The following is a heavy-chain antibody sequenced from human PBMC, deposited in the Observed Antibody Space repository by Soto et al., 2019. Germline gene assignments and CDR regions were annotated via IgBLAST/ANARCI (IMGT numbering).Heavy chain of an antibody. Sequence: QVQLVQSGAEVKKPGSSVKVSCKASGGTFSSYTISWVRQAPGQGLEWMGRIMPILGIANYAQKFQGRVTITADKSTSTAYMELSSLRSEDTAVYYCAREGDLQGNAFDIWGQGTMVTVSS. CDR1: GGTFSSYT. D-gene: IGHD3-16*01. J-gene: IGHJ3*02. V-gene: IGHV1-69*08. CDR2: IMPILGIA. CDR3: AREGDLQGNAFDI.